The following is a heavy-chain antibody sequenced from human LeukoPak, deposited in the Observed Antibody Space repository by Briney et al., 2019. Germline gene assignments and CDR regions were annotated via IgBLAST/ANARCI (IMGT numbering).Heavy chain of an antibody. Sequence: PSETLSLTCTVSGGSISSYYWSWIRQPPGKGLGWIGYIYTSGSTNYNPSLKSRVTISVDTSKNQFSLKLSSVTAADTAVYYCARDGVGYCSGGSCETYNWFDPWGQGTLVTVSS. CDR3: ARDGVGYCSGGSCETYNWFDP. D-gene: IGHD2-15*01. V-gene: IGHV4-59*01. CDR1: GGSISSYY. J-gene: IGHJ5*02. CDR2: IYTSGST.